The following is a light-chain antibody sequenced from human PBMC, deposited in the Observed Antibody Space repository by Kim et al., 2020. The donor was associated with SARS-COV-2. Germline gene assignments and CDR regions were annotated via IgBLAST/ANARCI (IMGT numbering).Light chain of an antibody. V-gene: IGKV3-15*01. J-gene: IGKJ4*01. CDR1: RSVVSN. Sequence: EIVMTQSPATLSVSPGERATLTCRASRSVVSNLAWFQHKSGQAPRLLIYGASTRATGVPERFSGSRSGTDFTLTITGLQSDDAAIYYCQQYNNWPPLTFDGGTKLEI. CDR2: GAS. CDR3: QQYNNWPPLT.